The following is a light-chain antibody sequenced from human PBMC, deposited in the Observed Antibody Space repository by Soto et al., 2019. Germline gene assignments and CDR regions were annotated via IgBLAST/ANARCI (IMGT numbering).Light chain of an antibody. CDR3: QQRSNWPPTWT. CDR1: QSVRSSY. Sequence: EVVLTQSPATLSVSPGERVTLSCRASQSVRSSYLTWYQQKPGQAPRLLIYDASNRATGIPARFSGSGSGTDFTLTVSSLEPEDFAVYYCQQRSNWPPTWTFGQGTKVDIK. CDR2: DAS. J-gene: IGKJ1*01. V-gene: IGKV3-11*01.